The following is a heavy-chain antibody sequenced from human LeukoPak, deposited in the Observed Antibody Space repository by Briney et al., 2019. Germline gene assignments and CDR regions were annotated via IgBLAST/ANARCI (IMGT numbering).Heavy chain of an antibody. CDR2: IRSKAYGGTT. J-gene: IGHJ4*02. V-gene: IGHV3-49*04. CDR1: GFTFGDYA. Sequence: GGSLRLSCTASGFTFGDYAMSWVRQAPGKGLEWVGFIRSKAYGGTTEYAASVKGRFTISRDDSESIAYLQMNSLKTEDTAVYYCTRDREGYYYDSSGLGYWGQGTPVTVSS. CDR3: TRDREGYYYDSSGLGY. D-gene: IGHD3-22*01.